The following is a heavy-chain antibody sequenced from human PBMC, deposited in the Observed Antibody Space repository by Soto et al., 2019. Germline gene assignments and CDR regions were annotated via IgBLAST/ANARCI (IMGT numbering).Heavy chain of an antibody. CDR2: ISSSSSYT. CDR3: ARDEDILTGYYDY. J-gene: IGHJ4*02. D-gene: IGHD3-9*01. V-gene: IGHV3-11*06. CDR1: GFTFSDYY. Sequence: QVQLVESGGGLVKPGGSLRLSCAASGFTFSDYYMSWIRQAPGKGLEWVSYISSSSSYTNYADSVKGRFTISRDNAKNSLYLQMNSLRAEDTAVYYGARDEDILTGYYDYWGQGTLVTVSS.